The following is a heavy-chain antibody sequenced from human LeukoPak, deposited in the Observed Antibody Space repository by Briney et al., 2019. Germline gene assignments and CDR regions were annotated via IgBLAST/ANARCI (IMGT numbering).Heavy chain of an antibody. CDR2: LYGSGAT. D-gene: IGHD2-15*01. Sequence: PSETLSLTCTISSASVSSYYWSWIRQPAGKRLEWIGRLYGSGATIYNPSLESRVTMSLDTSKNQFSLNLTSVTAADTAVYYCARDPSRSCAGGNCFSSWGQGTLVIVSS. J-gene: IGHJ5*02. CDR1: SASVSSYY. V-gene: IGHV4-4*07. CDR3: ARDPSRSCAGGNCFSS.